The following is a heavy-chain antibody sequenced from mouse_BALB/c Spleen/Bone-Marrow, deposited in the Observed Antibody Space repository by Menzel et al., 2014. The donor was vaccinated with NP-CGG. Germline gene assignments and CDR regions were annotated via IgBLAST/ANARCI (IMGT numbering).Heavy chain of an antibody. J-gene: IGHJ3*01. CDR3: ARDVGYGNYFVY. V-gene: IGHV7-1*02. D-gene: IGHD2-10*02. Sequence: DVQLVESGGGLVQPGDSLRLSCATSGFAFSDFYMEWVRQPPGKRLEWIAASSNKAKYYTTEYSASVKGRFIVSRDTSQSVLYLQMNALRAEDTAIYYCARDVGYGNYFVYWGQGTLVTVSA. CDR1: GFAFSDFY. CDR2: SSNKAKYYTT.